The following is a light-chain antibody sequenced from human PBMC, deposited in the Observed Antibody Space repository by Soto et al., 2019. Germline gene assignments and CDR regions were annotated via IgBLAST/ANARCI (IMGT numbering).Light chain of an antibody. CDR2: AAS. J-gene: IGKJ1*01. CDR3: LQYCNYPRT. V-gene: IGKV1-6*01. CDR1: QGIRND. Sequence: AIQMTQSPSSLSASVGDRVTLTCRASQGIRNDLGWYQQKPGNAPKLLIYAASSLQSGVPSRFSGSGSGTDFTLTISRLQPEDFATYYCLQYCNYPRTFGQGTKVEIK.